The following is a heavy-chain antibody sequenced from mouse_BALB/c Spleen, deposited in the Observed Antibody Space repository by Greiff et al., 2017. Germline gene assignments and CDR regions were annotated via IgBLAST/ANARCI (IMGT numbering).Heavy chain of an antibody. CDR3: ARRGIYYGNYEDFDY. Sequence: QVQLQQSGAELAKPGASVKMSCKASGYTFTSYWMHWVKQRPGQGLEWIGYINPSTGYTEYNQKFKDKATLTADKSSSTAYMQLSSLTSEDSAVYYCARRGIYYGNYEDFDYWGQGTTLTVSS. CDR1: GYTFTSYW. CDR2: INPSTGYT. V-gene: IGHV1-7*01. D-gene: IGHD2-1*01. J-gene: IGHJ2*01.